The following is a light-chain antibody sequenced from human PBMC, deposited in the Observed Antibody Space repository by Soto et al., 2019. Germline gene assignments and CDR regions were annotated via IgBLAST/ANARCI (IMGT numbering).Light chain of an antibody. J-gene: IGKJ1*01. Sequence: EIEMTQSPATLSVSPGERATLSCRASQSVSSNLAWYQQKPGQAPRLLIYGASSRATGIPVRFSGSGSGTDFTLTISRLEPEDLAVYYCQQYDNSVWTFGQGTKVDI. CDR1: QSVSSN. CDR2: GAS. CDR3: QQYDNSVWT. V-gene: IGKV3-15*01.